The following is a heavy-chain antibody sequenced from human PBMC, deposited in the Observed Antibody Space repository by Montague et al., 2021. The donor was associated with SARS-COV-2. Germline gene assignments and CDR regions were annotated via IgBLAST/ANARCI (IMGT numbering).Heavy chain of an antibody. CDR3: ARGTTMIIY. CDR1: GGSFSSYY. J-gene: IGHJ4*02. D-gene: IGHD3-22*01. Sequence: SETLSLTCAVYGGSFSSYYWCWFRQPPEKGLEWIGEINHSGSTNXNPSLKSRVTISVDTSKNQFSLKVDSVAAADTATYYCARGTTMIIYWGQGTLVSVSS. CDR2: INHSGST. V-gene: IGHV4-34*01.